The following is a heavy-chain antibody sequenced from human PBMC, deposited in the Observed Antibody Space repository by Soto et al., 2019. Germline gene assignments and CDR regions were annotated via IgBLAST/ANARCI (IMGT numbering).Heavy chain of an antibody. Sequence: SETLSLTCTVSGGSISSYYWSWIRQPPGKGLEWIGYIYYSGSTNYNPSLKSRVTISVDTSKNQFSLKLSSVTAADTAVYYCARDAADIVATSFAFDIWGQGTMVTVSS. CDR1: GGSISSYY. V-gene: IGHV4-59*01. CDR2: IYYSGST. CDR3: ARDAADIVATSFAFDI. J-gene: IGHJ3*02. D-gene: IGHD5-12*01.